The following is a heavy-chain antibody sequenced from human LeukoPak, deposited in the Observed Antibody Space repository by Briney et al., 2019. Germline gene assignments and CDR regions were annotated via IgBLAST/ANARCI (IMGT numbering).Heavy chain of an antibody. D-gene: IGHD3-3*01. V-gene: IGHV3-23*01. Sequence: GGSLKLSCAASGFTFSDYAMPWVRQAPGKGLEWVSAISGSDGSTYYADSVKGRFTISRDNSKNTLYLQMNSLRAEDTAVYYCAKVSYYDFWRVPFDYWGQGTLVTVSS. CDR2: ISGSDGST. CDR1: GFTFSDYA. J-gene: IGHJ4*02. CDR3: AKVSYYDFWRVPFDY.